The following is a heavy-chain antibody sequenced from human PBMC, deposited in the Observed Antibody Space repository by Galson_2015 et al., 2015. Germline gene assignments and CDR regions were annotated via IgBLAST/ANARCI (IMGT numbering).Heavy chain of an antibody. J-gene: IGHJ3*02. CDR2: ISSSSSYI. V-gene: IGHV3-21*01. CDR3: ARDGYSGSYYWDDAFDI. Sequence: SLRLSCAASGFTFSSYRMNWVRQAPGKGLEWVSSISSSSSYIYYADSVKGRFTISRDNAKNSLYLQMNSLRAEDTAVYYCARDGYSGSYYWDDAFDIWGQGTMVTVSS. CDR1: GFTFSSYR. D-gene: IGHD1-26*01.